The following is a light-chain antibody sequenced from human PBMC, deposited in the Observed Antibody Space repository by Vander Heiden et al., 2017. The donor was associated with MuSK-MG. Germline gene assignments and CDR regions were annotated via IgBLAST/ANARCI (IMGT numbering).Light chain of an antibody. J-gene: IGKJ4*01. Sequence: DIVVTQSPATLSVSTGETATPSCRASQSVSTNLAWYQQKSGQAPRLVISGASTRATGIPARFSGSGSGTEFTLTISSLQSEDFALYYCQQYDDWPRLTFGGGTQVEIK. CDR3: QQYDDWPRLT. V-gene: IGKV3-15*01. CDR1: QSVSTN. CDR2: GAS.